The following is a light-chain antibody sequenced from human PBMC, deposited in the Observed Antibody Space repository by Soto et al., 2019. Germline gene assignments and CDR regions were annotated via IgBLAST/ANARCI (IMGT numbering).Light chain of an antibody. V-gene: IGKV1-39*01. CDR1: QSISSY. CDR2: AAS. Sequence: DIQMTQSPSSLSASVGDRVTITCRASQSISSYLNWYQQKPGKAPKLLIYAASSLQSGVPSRFSGSGSGTDVTLTISSLQPEDFATYYCQQSYSTPRGFGQGTKLEIK. CDR3: QQSYSTPRG. J-gene: IGKJ1*01.